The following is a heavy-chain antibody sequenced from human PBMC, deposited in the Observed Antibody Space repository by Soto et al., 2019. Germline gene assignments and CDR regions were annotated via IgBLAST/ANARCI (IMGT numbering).Heavy chain of an antibody. CDR3: ANNLAGTGFYYYYGMDV. J-gene: IGHJ6*02. Sequence: EVQLLESGGGLVQPGGSLRLSCAASGFTFSSYAMSWVRQAPGKGLEWVSAISGSGGSTYYADSVKGRFTISRDNSKNTLYLQMNSLRAEDTAVYYCANNLAGTGFYYYYGMDVWGQGTTVTVSS. CDR2: ISGSGGST. CDR1: GFTFSSYA. V-gene: IGHV3-23*01. D-gene: IGHD6-19*01.